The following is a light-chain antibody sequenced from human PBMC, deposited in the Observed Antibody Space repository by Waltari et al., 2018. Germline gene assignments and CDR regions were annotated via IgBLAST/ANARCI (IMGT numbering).Light chain of an antibody. J-gene: IGKJ1*01. CDR3: QQYGSSPWT. CDR1: QSVSSSY. CDR2: GAS. Sequence: EFVLTQSPGTLSLSPGERATLSCRASQSVSSSYLAWYQQTPGQAPRLLIYGASRRATGIPDRFRGSGSGTDFTLTISRLEPEDFAVYYCQQYGSSPWTFGQGTKVEIK. V-gene: IGKV3-20*01.